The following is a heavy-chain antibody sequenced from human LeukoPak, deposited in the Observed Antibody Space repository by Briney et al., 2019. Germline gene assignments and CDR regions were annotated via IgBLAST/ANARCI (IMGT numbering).Heavy chain of an antibody. Sequence: SVKVSCKASGGTFSSYAISWVRQAPGQGLEWMGGIIPIFGTANYAQKFQGRVTITADESTSTAYMELSSLRSEDTAVYYCATAGKYSSSWGYYFDYWGQGTLVTVSS. CDR1: GGTFSSYA. CDR2: IIPIFGTA. CDR3: ATAGKYSSSWGYYFDY. V-gene: IGHV1-69*01. J-gene: IGHJ4*02. D-gene: IGHD6-13*01.